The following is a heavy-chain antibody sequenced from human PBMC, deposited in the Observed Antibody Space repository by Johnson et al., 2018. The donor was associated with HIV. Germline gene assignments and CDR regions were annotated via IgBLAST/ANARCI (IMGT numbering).Heavy chain of an antibody. D-gene: IGHD6-6*01. CDR2: IKSKTDGGTT. V-gene: IGHV3-15*01. J-gene: IGHJ3*02. Sequence: VKLVESGGGLVKPGGSLRLSCAASGFTFSNAWMSWVRQAPGKGLEWVGRIKSKTDGGTTDYAAPVKGRFTISRDDSKNTLYLQMNSLKTEDTAVYYFTTNRIAARDAFDIWGQGTMVMVSS. CDR3: TTNRIAARDAFDI. CDR1: GFTFSNAW.